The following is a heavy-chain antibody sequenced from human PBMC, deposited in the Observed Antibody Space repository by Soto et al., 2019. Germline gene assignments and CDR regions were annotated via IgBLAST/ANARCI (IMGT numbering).Heavy chain of an antibody. Sequence: SETLSLTCTVSGASISRYYWSWIRQSPGKGLEWIGYLYNTGSTIYNPSLKSRVTISVDTSKNQFSLKLSSVTAADTAVYYCAGGPTWYYYAAGGQGTLVTVSS. J-gene: IGHJ4*02. V-gene: IGHV4-59*01. D-gene: IGHD3-10*01. CDR1: GASISRYY. CDR2: LYNTGST. CDR3: AGGPTWYYYAA.